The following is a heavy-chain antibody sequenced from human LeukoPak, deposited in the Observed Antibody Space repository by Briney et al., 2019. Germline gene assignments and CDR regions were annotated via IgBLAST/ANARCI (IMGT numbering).Heavy chain of an antibody. CDR3: AGAPYSGSYNWFDP. D-gene: IGHD1-26*01. J-gene: IGHJ5*02. CDR1: GGTFSSYA. V-gene: IGHV1-69*01. CDR2: IIPIFGTA. Sequence: SVKVSCKASGGTFSSYAISWVRQASGQGLEWMGGIIPIFGTANYAQKFQGRVTITADESTSTAYMELSSLRSEDTAVYYCAGAPYSGSYNWFDPWGQGTLVTVSS.